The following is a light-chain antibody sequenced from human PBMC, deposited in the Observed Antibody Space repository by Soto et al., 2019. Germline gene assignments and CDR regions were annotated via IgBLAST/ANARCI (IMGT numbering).Light chain of an antibody. Sequence: QSALTQPPSASGSPGQSVTISCTGTSSDVGGYNYVSWYQQHPGKAPKLMIYEVSKRPSGVPDRFSGSKSGNTASLTVSGLQAEDEADYYCSSYAGRNKVVLGGGTKLTFL. CDR1: SSDVGGYNY. CDR3: SSYAGRNKVV. J-gene: IGLJ2*01. CDR2: EVS. V-gene: IGLV2-8*01.